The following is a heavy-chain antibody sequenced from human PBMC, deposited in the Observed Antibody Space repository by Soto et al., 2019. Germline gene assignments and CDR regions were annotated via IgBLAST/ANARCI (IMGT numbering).Heavy chain of an antibody. Sequence: GESLKISCKGSGDSFTSHWIGWVRQMPGKGLEWMGIIYLGDSDTRYSPSFQGQVTISADKSISTAYLQWSSLKASDTAMYYCATNTPTRYYYYSMDVWGQGTTVTVSS. D-gene: IGHD2-15*01. CDR1: GDSFTSHW. CDR3: ATNTPTRYYYYSMDV. J-gene: IGHJ6*02. CDR2: IYLGDSDT. V-gene: IGHV5-51*01.